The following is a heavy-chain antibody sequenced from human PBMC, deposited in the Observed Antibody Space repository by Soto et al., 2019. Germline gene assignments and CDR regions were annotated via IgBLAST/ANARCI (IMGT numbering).Heavy chain of an antibody. CDR1: GGTFGSYT. V-gene: IGHV1-69*08. D-gene: IGHD6-6*01. CDR2: IIPIVGTI. J-gene: IGHJ4*02. CDR3: ACGYSSSSEL. Sequence: QVQVVQSGAEVKKPGSSVKVSCKASGGTFGSYTVNWVRQAPGQGLEWMGRIIPIVGTINYSRKFHGRVTITADTSTSTAYMELTSLRSEDTAVYFCACGYSSSSELWGQGTLVTVSS.